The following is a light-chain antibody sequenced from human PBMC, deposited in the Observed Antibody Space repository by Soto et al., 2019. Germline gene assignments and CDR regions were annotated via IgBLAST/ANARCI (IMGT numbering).Light chain of an antibody. J-gene: IGLJ1*01. Sequence: QSALTQPASVSGSPGQSIAISCTGTSSDVGAYNYVSWYQQHPGKAPKLMIYDVSNRPSGVSNRFSGSKSDNTASLTISGLQAEDEADYYCSSYTSSITSVFGSGTKVTVL. CDR1: SSDVGAYNY. CDR2: DVS. CDR3: SSYTSSITSV. V-gene: IGLV2-14*01.